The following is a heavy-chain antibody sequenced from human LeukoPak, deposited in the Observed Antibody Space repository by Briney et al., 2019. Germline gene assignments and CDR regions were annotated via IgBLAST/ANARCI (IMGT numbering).Heavy chain of an antibody. Sequence: GGSLRLSCAASGFTFSSYWMSWVRQAPGKGLEWVANIKQDGSGKYYVDSVKGRFTISRDNAKNSLYLQMNSLRAEDTAVYYCARAGSGARPDAFDIWGQGTMVTVSS. CDR2: IKQDGSGK. CDR1: GFTFSSYW. J-gene: IGHJ3*02. V-gene: IGHV3-7*01. CDR3: ARAGSGARPDAFDI. D-gene: IGHD1-26*01.